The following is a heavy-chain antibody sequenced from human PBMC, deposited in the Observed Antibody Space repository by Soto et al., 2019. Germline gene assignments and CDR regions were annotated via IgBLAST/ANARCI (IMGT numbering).Heavy chain of an antibody. CDR2: IWYDGSNK. CDR3: ARVENDYIWGSYLAFDY. D-gene: IGHD3-16*02. V-gene: IGHV3-33*01. CDR1: GFTFSSYG. J-gene: IGHJ4*02. Sequence: GGSLRLSCAASGFTFSSYGMHWVRQAPGKGLEWVAVIWYDGSNKYYADSVKGRFTISRDNSKNTLYLQMNSLRAEDTAVYYCARVENDYIWGSYLAFDYWGQGTLVTVSS.